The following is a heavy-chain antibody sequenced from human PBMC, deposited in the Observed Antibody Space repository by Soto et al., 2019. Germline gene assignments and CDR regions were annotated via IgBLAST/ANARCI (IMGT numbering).Heavy chain of an antibody. CDR2: IRSKANSYAT. V-gene: IGHV3-73*01. Sequence: PGGSLRLSCAASGFNFGGSAVHWVRQASGKGLEWVGRIRSKANSYATAYAASVTGRFTISRDDSKNTAYLQMNSLKTEDTAVYYCAKNDYDSSDFGPIDYWGQGTMVTVSS. J-gene: IGHJ4*02. CDR3: AKNDYDSSDFGPIDY. D-gene: IGHD3-22*01. CDR1: GFNFGGSA.